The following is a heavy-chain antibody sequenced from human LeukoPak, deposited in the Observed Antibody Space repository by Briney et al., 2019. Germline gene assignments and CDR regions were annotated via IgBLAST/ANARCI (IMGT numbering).Heavy chain of an antibody. CDR1: GFTVSSNY. J-gene: IGHJ4*02. D-gene: IGHD6-19*01. CDR2: IYSGGST. V-gene: IGHV3-53*01. Sequence: GGSLRLSCAASGFTVSSNYMSWVRQAPGKELEWVSVIYSGGSTYYADSVKGRFTISRDNSKNTLYLQMNSLRAVDTAVYYCAISSGWYLGNFDYWGQGTLVTVSS. CDR3: AISSGWYLGNFDY.